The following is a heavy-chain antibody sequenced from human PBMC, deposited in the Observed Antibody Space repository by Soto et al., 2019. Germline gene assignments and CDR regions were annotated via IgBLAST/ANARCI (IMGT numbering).Heavy chain of an antibody. Sequence: ASVKVSCNASGYTFTPNYIHWVRQAPGQGSEWMGWINPKSGGTKYPQKFQGRVTMTRDTSLSTVYMTLTRLTSDDTAVYYCARDVAKGGSSAGFDYWGKGTMVTDFS. CDR3: ARDVAKGGSSAGFDY. CDR2: INPKSGGT. D-gene: IGHD3-10*01. J-gene: IGHJ4*02. V-gene: IGHV1-2*02. CDR1: GYTFTPNY.